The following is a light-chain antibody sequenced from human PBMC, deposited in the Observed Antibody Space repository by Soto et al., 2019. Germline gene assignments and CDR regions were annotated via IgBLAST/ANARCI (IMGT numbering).Light chain of an antibody. J-gene: IGKJ3*01. Sequence: EIVLTQSPATLSLSPGERATLSCRASQSVSIHLAWYHQKGGQAPRLLIYDTSNRATGIPARFSGSGSGTDFTLTISSLGTEDYAVYYCQQRGNWPPGFTFGPGTKVDIK. CDR1: QSVSIH. V-gene: IGKV3-11*01. CDR3: QQRGNWPPGFT. CDR2: DTS.